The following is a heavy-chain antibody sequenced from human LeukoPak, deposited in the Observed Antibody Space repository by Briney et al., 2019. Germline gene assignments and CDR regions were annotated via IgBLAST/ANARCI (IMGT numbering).Heavy chain of an antibody. CDR2: IKQDGSDK. CDR1: GFTFGDYW. V-gene: IGHV3-7*04. Sequence: PGGSLRLSCAASGFTFGDYWMSWVRQAPGKGLEWVANIKQDGSDKYYVDSVKGRFTISRDNAKNSLYLQMNSLRAEDAAVYYCARGGYTYGVWGQGTLVTVSS. CDR3: ARGGYTYGV. D-gene: IGHD5-18*01. J-gene: IGHJ4*02.